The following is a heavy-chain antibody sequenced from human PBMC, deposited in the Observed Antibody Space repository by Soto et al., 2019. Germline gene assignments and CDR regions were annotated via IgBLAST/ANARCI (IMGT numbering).Heavy chain of an antibody. CDR3: ARRWGPTFDF. D-gene: IGHD1-26*01. Sequence: SETLSLTCTVSGGSISSYYWSWIRQPPGKGLEWIGYIFYSGSTNYNPSLKSRVTISVDTSKNQFSLKLSSVTAADTAVYFCARRWGPTFDFWGQGTPVTVSS. V-gene: IGHV4-59*01. CDR2: IFYSGST. CDR1: GGSISSYY. J-gene: IGHJ4*02.